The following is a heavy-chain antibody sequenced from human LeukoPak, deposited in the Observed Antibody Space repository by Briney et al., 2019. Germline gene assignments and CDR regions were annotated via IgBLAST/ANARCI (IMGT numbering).Heavy chain of an antibody. J-gene: IGHJ4*02. CDR1: GFTFTSYG. D-gene: IGHD5-12*01. V-gene: IGHV3-33*01. CDR2: VWYDGRHK. Sequence: GGSLRLSCAASGFTFTSYGMHWVRQAPGKGLEWVAVVWYDGRHKYYADSVKGRFTISRDNSKNTLYLQMDSLRAEDTAVYYCARDRRGGYDWSFDYWGQGTLVTVSS. CDR3: ARDRRGGYDWSFDY.